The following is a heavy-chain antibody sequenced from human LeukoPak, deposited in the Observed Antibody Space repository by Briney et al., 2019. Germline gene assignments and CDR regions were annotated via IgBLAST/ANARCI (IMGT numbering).Heavy chain of an antibody. CDR1: GYTFTGYY. CDR2: INPNSGGT. Sequence: ASVKVSCKASGYTFTGYYMHWVRQAPGQGLGWMGWINPNSGGTNYAQKFQGRVTMTRDTSISTAYMELSRLRSDDTAVYYCARGSRRLALIHYYYYYMDVWGKGTTVTVSS. CDR3: ARGSRRLALIHYYYYYMDV. J-gene: IGHJ6*03. D-gene: IGHD6-25*01. V-gene: IGHV1-2*02.